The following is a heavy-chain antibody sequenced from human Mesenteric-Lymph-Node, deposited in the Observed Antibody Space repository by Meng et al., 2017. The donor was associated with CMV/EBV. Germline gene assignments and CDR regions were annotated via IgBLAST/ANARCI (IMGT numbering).Heavy chain of an antibody. J-gene: IGHJ4*02. CDR1: GFTFSNAW. V-gene: IGHV3-15*01. D-gene: IGHD3-9*01. Sequence: GESLKISCAASGFTFSNAWMSWVRQAPEKGLEWVGRIKDKTEGETTDYAAPAKGRFFISRDDSKSTLYLQMNGLKSEDTAVYYCTTYKAFDLLTDFTPGYWGQGTLVTVSS. CDR3: TTYKAFDLLTDFTPGY. CDR2: IKDKTEGETT.